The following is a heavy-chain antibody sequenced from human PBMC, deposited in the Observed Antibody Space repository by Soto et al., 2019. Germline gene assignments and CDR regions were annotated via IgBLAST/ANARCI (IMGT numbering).Heavy chain of an antibody. CDR1: GFVFSDYA. J-gene: IGHJ5*02. CDR2: ISADARHK. Sequence: QEQLVESGGGVVQPGTSLRLSCAVSGFVFSDYAVHWVRQTPAKGLEWVAIISADARHKFYTDSVKGRFTISKDFSTKPLFLRMLSRRPEDSGTYFCRRGARPYSIYRGGGFALWGPGTLVTVSS. V-gene: IGHV3-33*02. CDR3: RRGARPYSIYRGGGFAL. D-gene: IGHD5-18*01.